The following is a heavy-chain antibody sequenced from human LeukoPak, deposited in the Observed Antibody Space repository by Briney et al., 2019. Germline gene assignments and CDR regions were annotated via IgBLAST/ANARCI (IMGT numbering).Heavy chain of an antibody. D-gene: IGHD5-18*01. J-gene: IGHJ4*02. CDR2: ISGGSDTT. Sequence: PGGSLRLSCVASGFTFSSYALNWVRQGPGKGLEWVSGISGGSDTTYYADSVKGRFTISRDNAKNSLYLQMNSLRAEDTAVYYCARGDSGYSYGYTNWGQGTLVTVSS. CDR1: GFTFSSYA. CDR3: ARGDSGYSYGYTN. V-gene: IGHV3-23*01.